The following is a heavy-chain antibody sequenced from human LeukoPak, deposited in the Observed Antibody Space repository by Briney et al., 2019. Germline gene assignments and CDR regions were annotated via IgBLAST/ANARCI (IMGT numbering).Heavy chain of an antibody. J-gene: IGHJ4*02. D-gene: IGHD3-10*01. CDR1: GFTFSNAW. CDR2: IKSKTDGGTT. CDR3: TTELRPWGLWFLKSHFDY. Sequence: GGPLRLSCAASGFTFSNAWMSWVRQAPGKGLEWVGRIKSKTDGGTTDYAAPVKGRFTISRDDSKNTLYLQMNSLKTEDTAVYYCTTELRPWGLWFLKSHFDYWGQGTLVTVSS. V-gene: IGHV3-15*01.